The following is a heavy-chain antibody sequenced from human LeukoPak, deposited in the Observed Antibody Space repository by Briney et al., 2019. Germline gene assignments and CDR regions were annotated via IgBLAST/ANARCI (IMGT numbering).Heavy chain of an antibody. CDR3: ARDMSIAARPLGY. J-gene: IGHJ4*02. CDR2: MNPNSGNT. CDR1: GYTFTSYD. Sequence: ASVKVSCKASGYTFTSYDINWVRQATGQGLEWMGWMNPNSGNTGYAQKLQGRVTMTTDTSTSTAYMELRSLRSDDTAVYYCARDMSIAARPLGYWGQGTLVTVSS. D-gene: IGHD6-6*01. V-gene: IGHV1-8*02.